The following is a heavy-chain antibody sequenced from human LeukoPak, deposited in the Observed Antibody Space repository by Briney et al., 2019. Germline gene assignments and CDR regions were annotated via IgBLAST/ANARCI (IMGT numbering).Heavy chain of an antibody. Sequence: SETLSLTCTVSGASISSYYWSWIRQPPGKGLEWSAYIFYSGSISYNPSLKSRVTMSVDTSKNQFSLKLSSVTAADTAMYYCARHYYDSSGHFPTDYWGQGTLVTVSS. V-gene: IGHV4-59*08. CDR3: ARHYYDSSGHFPTDY. CDR2: IFYSGSI. D-gene: IGHD3-22*01. J-gene: IGHJ4*02. CDR1: GASISSYY.